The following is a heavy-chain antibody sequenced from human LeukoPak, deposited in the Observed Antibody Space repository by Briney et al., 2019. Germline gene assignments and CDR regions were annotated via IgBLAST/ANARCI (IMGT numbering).Heavy chain of an antibody. D-gene: IGHD2-15*01. J-gene: IGHJ3*02. CDR3: ARETDIGIYDI. CDR1: GGSMNSNNYY. CDR2: IIYSGST. V-gene: IGHV4-39*02. Sequence: PSETLSLNCSVSGGSMNSNNYYWGWIRQPPGKGLEWIGSIIYSGSTYYNPSLKSRVTISVDTSRNQFSLKLTSVTAADTAVYYCARETDIGIYDIWGQGTMVTVSS.